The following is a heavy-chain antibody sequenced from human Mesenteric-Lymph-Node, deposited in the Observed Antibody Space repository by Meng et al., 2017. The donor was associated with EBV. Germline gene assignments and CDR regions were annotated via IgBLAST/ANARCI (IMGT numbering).Heavy chain of an antibody. CDR1: GGAVSRGSYY. D-gene: IGHD1-20*01. CDR3: ARDSGITVTNSFDY. V-gene: IGHV4-61*01. CDR2: IYRTGST. J-gene: IGHJ4*02. Sequence: GPDLLIPSAPLSPPCSVSGGAVSRGSYYCSWTRQPPVKGLECIGYIYRTGSTDYNPSLNSRVSISIDTSKNQFSLRLTSVTAADTAVYYCARDSGITVTNSFDYWGQGALVTVSS.